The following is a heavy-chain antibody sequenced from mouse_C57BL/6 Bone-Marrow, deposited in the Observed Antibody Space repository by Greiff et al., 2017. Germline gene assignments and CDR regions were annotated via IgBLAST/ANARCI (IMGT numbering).Heavy chain of an antibody. CDR2: IDPSDSET. D-gene: IGHD1-1*01. Sequence: VQLQQPGAELVRPGSSVKLSCKASGYTFTSYWMHWVKQRPIQGLEWIGNIDPSDSETHYNQKFKDKATLTVDKSSSTGYMQLSSLTSEDSAVYYCARLDYYGSCFDYWGQGTTLTVSS. CDR1: GYTFTSYW. J-gene: IGHJ2*01. CDR3: ARLDYYGSCFDY. V-gene: IGHV1-52*01.